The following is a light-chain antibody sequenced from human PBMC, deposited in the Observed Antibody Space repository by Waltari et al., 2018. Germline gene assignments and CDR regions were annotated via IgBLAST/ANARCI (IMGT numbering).Light chain of an antibody. CDR2: GKN. CDR3: NSRDSSGNHLL. CDR1: SLRSYY. V-gene: IGLV3-19*01. Sequence: SSEVTQDPAVSVALGQTVRITCQGDSLRSYYASWYQQKPGQAPVLVIYGKNSRPSGIPDRFSGSTSGNTASLTITGAQAEDEADYYCNSRDSSGNHLLFGGGTKLTVL. J-gene: IGLJ2*01.